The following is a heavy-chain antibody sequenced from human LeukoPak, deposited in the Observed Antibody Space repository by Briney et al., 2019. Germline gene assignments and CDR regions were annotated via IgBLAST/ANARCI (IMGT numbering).Heavy chain of an antibody. CDR2: IKEDGSEK. J-gene: IGHJ4*02. D-gene: IGHD2-21*01. CDR1: GLSFSLFW. Sequence: GGSLRLSCAASGLSFSLFWMSWVRQAPGKGLEWVANIKEDGSEKIYVDSVKGRFTISRDNAKNSLYLQMNNLRDEDTAVYYCARGEASGGGANCPWSFAFWGRGTQVTVSS. V-gene: IGHV3-7*01. CDR3: ARGEASGGGANCPWSFAF.